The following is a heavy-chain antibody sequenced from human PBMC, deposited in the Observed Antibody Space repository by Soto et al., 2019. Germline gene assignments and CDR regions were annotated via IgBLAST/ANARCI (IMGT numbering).Heavy chain of an antibody. D-gene: IGHD3-3*01. CDR2: INEDGRST. J-gene: IGHJ4*02. Sequence: EVQLVESGGGLVQPGGSLRLSCAASGISLSAYWMHWVRQVPGKGLEWIARINEDGRSTSYMDSVKRRFTISRDNARDTLYLQMNSLRLEDTAVYYCARGWVERLPRQPPSDYWGQGTLVTVSS. CDR3: ARGWVERLPRQPPSDY. V-gene: IGHV3-74*01. CDR1: GISLSAYW.